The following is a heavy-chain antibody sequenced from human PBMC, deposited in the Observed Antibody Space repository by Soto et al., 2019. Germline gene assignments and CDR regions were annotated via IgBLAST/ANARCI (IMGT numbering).Heavy chain of an antibody. D-gene: IGHD5-12*01. V-gene: IGHV1-18*04. CDR2: ISAYNGNT. Sequence: ASVKVSCKASGYTFTSYGISWVRQAPGQGLEWMGWISAYNGNTNYAQKFQGRVTITADESTSTAYMELSSLRSEDTAVYYCARKIVATGYDYWGQGTLVTVSS. CDR3: ARKIVATGYDY. CDR1: GYTFTSYG. J-gene: IGHJ4*02.